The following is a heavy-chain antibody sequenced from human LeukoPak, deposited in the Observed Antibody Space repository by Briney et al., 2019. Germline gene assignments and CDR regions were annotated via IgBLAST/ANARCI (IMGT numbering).Heavy chain of an antibody. CDR1: GFTFSSYA. J-gene: IGHJ6*02. D-gene: IGHD6-19*01. CDR3: AKDVGGDSSGWYGDYYYGMDV. Sequence: GGSLRLSCAASGFTFSSYAMSWVRQAPGKGLEWVSAISGSGGSTYYADSVKGRFTISRDNSRKPRYMQMNSLRAEDTAVYYCAKDVGGDSSGWYGDYYYGMDVWGQGTTVTVSS. CDR2: ISGSGGST. V-gene: IGHV3-23*01.